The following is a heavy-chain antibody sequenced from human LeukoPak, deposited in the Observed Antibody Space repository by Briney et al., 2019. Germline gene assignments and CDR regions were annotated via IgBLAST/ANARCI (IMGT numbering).Heavy chain of an antibody. Sequence: ASVKVSCKASGYTFTSYDTNWVRQATGQGLEWMGWMNPNSGNTGYAQKFQGRVTMTRNTTISTAYMELSSLRSEDTAVYYCAREQWPSPFGYYYYMDVWGKGTTVTVSS. CDR2: MNPNSGNT. CDR1: GYTFTSYD. J-gene: IGHJ6*03. V-gene: IGHV1-8*01. CDR3: AREQWPSPFGYYYYMDV. D-gene: IGHD6-19*01.